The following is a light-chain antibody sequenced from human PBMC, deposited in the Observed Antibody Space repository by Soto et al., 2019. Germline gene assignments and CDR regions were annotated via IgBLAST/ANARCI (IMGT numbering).Light chain of an antibody. J-gene: IGKJ1*01. CDR2: GAS. V-gene: IGKV3-20*01. CDR3: QQYGSSAWT. CDR1: QSVNSRY. Sequence: EILFTQSPGTLSLSPGEGATLSCRASQSVNSRYLAWYQRKPGQAPRILIYGASSRASGIPDRFSGSGSGTDFTLTISRLEPEDFAVYYCQQYGSSAWTFGQGTKVDIK.